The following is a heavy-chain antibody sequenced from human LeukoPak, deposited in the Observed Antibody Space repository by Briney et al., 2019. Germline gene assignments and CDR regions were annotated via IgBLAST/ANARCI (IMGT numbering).Heavy chain of an antibody. Sequence: GGSLRLSCAASGFTFDDYAVHWVRQAPGKGLEWVSGISWNSGSIGYADSVKGRFIISRDNAKNSLYLQMNSLTVEDTALYYCAKAQGSGYGGNSGFDYWGQGTLVTVSS. J-gene: IGHJ4*02. CDR2: ISWNSGSI. CDR1: GFTFDDYA. CDR3: AKAQGSGYGGNSGFDY. V-gene: IGHV3-9*01. D-gene: IGHD4-23*01.